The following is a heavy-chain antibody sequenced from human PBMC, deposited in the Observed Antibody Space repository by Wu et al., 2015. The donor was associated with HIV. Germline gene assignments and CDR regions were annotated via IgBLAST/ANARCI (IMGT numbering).Heavy chain of an antibody. CDR3: ARDPPLMITFGGVIVTTFDY. CDR1: GYTFISYG. V-gene: IGHV1-18*01. J-gene: IGHJ4*02. D-gene: IGHD3-16*01. Sequence: QVQLVQSGAEVKKPGASVKVSCKASGYTFISYGISWVRRAPGQGLEWMGWISAYNGNTNYAQKLQGRVTMTTDTSTSTAYMELRSLRSDDTAVYYCARDPPLMITFGGVIVTTFDYWGQGTLVTVSS. CDR2: ISAYNGNT.